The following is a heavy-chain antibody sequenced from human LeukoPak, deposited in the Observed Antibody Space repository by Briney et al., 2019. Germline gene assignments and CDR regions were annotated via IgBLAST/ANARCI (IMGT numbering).Heavy chain of an antibody. CDR2: IRSKAYGGTT. Sequence: PGGSLRLSCTASGFTFGDYGMSWVRQAPGKGREWVGFIRSKAYGGTTEYAASVKGRFTISRDDSKSIAYLQMNSLKTDDTAVFYCTRGDYYDSSGYYFLFDYWGQGTLVTVSS. V-gene: IGHV3-49*04. CDR3: TRGDYYDSSGYYFLFDY. CDR1: GFTFGDYG. D-gene: IGHD3-22*01. J-gene: IGHJ4*02.